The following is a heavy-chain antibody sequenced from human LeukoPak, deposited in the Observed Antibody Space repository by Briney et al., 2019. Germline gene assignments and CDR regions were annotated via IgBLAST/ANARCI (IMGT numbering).Heavy chain of an antibody. V-gene: IGHV4-39*01. CDR2: IYYSGST. CDR1: GGSISSSSYS. D-gene: IGHD2-21*01. Sequence: PSETLSLTCTVSGGSISSSSYSWGWIRQPPGEGLEWIGSIYYSGSTYYNPSLKSRVTISVDTSKNQFSLKLSSVTAADTAVYYCARCVVATGGIDYWGQGTLVTVSS. CDR3: ARCVVATGGIDY. J-gene: IGHJ4*02.